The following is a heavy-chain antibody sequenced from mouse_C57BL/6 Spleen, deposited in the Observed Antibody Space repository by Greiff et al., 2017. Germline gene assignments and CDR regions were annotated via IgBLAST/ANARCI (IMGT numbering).Heavy chain of an antibody. D-gene: IGHD2-4*01. V-gene: IGHV1-26*01. CDR3: ARAEDYDYDGGFAY. Sequence: EVQLQQSGPELVKPGASVKISCKASGYTFTDYYMNWVKQSHGKSLEWIGDINPNNGGTSYNQKFKGKATLTVDKSSSTAYMELRSLTSEDSAVYYCARAEDYDYDGGFAYWGQGTLVTVSA. CDR2: INPNNGGT. CDR1: GYTFTDYY. J-gene: IGHJ3*01.